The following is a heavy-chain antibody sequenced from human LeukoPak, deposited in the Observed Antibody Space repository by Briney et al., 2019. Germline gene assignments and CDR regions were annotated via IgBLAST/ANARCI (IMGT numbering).Heavy chain of an antibody. V-gene: IGHV3-43*02. CDR1: GFTFDYYA. J-gene: IGHJ6*02. D-gene: IGHD2-21*01. CDR3: AKDSALFYYYYGMEG. CDR2: ISGGSGIT. Sequence: GWSLPLSCAASGFTFDYYAMHWLRQAPGKGLDWVSLISGGSGITYYADSVKGRFTISRDNSKNYLYMKMNSLRTEDTALYYCAKDSALFYYYYGMEGWGQGTTVTVA.